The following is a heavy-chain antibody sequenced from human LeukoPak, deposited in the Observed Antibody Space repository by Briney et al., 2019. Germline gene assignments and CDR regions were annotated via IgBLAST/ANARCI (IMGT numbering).Heavy chain of an antibody. CDR1: GGSFRNYY. J-gene: IGHJ5*02. D-gene: IGHD6-19*01. V-gene: IGHV4-4*07. Sequence: SGTLSLTCTVSGGSFRNYYWNWIRQPAGQGLEWIGRIYTSGSTNYNSSLKSRVTMSLDTSKYQISLKLTSVTAADTAIYYCARGGSGWYNYFDPWGQGTLVTISS. CDR2: IYTSGST. CDR3: ARGGSGWYNYFDP.